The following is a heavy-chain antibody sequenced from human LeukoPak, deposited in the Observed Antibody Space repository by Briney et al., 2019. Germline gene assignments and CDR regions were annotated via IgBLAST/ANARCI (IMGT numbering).Heavy chain of an antibody. J-gene: IGHJ4*02. V-gene: IGHV3-74*01. D-gene: IGHD4-23*01. CDR1: GFTFSSYA. CDR3: ARGRPHGNDY. Sequence: GGSLRLSCAASGFTFSSYAMSWARQAPGKGLVWVSRIASDGSSTTYADSVKGRFSISRDNAKNTLYLQMNSLRVEDTAVHYCARGRPHGNDYWGQGTLVTVSS. CDR2: IASDGSST.